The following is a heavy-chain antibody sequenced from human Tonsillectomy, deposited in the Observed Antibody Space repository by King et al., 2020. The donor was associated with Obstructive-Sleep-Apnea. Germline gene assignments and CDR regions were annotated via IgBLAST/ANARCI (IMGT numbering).Heavy chain of an antibody. CDR1: GFIFNSYG. V-gene: IGHV3-30*18. D-gene: IGHD6-13*01. CDR2: ISYDGSNK. CDR3: AKEMIAAAATGGMDV. J-gene: IGHJ6*02. Sequence: VQLVESGGGVVHPGRSLRLSCAASGFIFNSYGMHWVRQAPGKGLQWVAAISYDGSNKYYADSVKGRVTVSRDNSKNTLYLQMDSLRPEDTAVYNCAKEMIAAAATGGMDVWGQGTTVTVSS.